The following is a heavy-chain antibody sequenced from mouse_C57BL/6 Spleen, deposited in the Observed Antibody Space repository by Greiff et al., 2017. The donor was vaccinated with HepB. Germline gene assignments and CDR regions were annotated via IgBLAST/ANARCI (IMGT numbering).Heavy chain of an antibody. Sequence: QVTLKVSGPGILQSSQTLSLTCSFSGFSLSTSGMGVSWIRQPSGKGLEWLALIYWDDDKRYNPSLKRRLTISKNTSKNQVFLKINSVNTADTATYYCARIVYSNYLYYAMDYWGQGTTATVSS. J-gene: IGHJ4*01. CDR1: GFSLSTSGMG. D-gene: IGHD2-5*01. CDR2: IYWDDDK. V-gene: IGHV8-12*01. CDR3: ARIVYSNYLYYAMDY.